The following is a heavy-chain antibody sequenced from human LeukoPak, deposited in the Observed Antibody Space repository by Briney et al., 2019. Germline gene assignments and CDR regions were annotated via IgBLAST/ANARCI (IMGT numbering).Heavy chain of an antibody. V-gene: IGHV3-15*01. Sequence: PGGSLRLSCAASGFTFSSYWMSWVRQAPGKGLEWVGRIKSKTDGGTTDYAAPVKGRFTISRDDSKNTLYLQMNSLKTEDTAVYYCTTVSGVGATGYWGQGTLVTVSS. D-gene: IGHD1-26*01. CDR2: IKSKTDGGTT. J-gene: IGHJ4*02. CDR1: GFTFSSYW. CDR3: TTVSGVGATGY.